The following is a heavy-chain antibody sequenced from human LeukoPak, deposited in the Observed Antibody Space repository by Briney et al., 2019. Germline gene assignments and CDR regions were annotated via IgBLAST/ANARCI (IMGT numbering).Heavy chain of an antibody. CDR2: ISGRGGST. D-gene: IGHD6-13*01. J-gene: IGHJ4*02. CDR3: ARHIDSSHYPFDY. V-gene: IGHV3-23*01. CDR1: GFTFSSYV. Sequence: GGSLRLSCAASGFTFSSYVMSWVRQAPGKGLEWVSSISGRGGSTFYADPVQGRFTISRDISTNIVYLQMDSLRVDDTAVFYCARHIDSSHYPFDYWGQGTLVTVSS.